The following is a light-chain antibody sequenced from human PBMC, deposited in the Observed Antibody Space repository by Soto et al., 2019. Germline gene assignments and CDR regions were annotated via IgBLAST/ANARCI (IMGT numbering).Light chain of an antibody. J-gene: IGLJ2*01. Sequence: QSVLTQPPSASGTPGQRVTISCSGSSSNIGSNTVNWYQQLPGTAPKLLIYSNNQRPSGVPDRFSGSKSGTPASLAINGLQAEDGADYYCAAWDDSLNGVVFGGGTKLTVL. CDR3: AAWDDSLNGVV. CDR2: SNN. CDR1: SSNIGSNT. V-gene: IGLV1-44*01.